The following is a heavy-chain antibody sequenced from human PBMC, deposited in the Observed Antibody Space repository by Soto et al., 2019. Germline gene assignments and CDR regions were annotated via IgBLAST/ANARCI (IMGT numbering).Heavy chain of an antibody. V-gene: IGHV4-30-2*01. CDR2: MYRSGST. Sequence: SETLSLTWSGSGGYIRSGGYSWSWIRQPPGKGLEWIGYMYRSGSTYYNPSLKSRVTISIDRSKNQFSLKLSSVTAAYTAEYSSTSVTYYRAQRILVTVSS. CDR1: GGYIRSGGYS. J-gene: IGHJ4*01. D-gene: IGHD4-4*01. CDR3: TSVTYY.